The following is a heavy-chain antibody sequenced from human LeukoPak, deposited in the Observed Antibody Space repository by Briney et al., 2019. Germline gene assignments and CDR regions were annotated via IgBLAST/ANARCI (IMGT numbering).Heavy chain of an antibody. Sequence: PSETLSLTCTVSGGSISSGGYYWSWMRQHPGKGLEWIGYIYYFGNTYYNPSLKSRVTISVDTSKNQFSLKLSSVTAADTAVYYCASRSGKGLKQDWFDPWGQGTLVTVSS. CDR2: IYYFGNT. V-gene: IGHV4-31*03. D-gene: IGHD3-10*01. CDR1: GGSISSGGYY. CDR3: ASRSGKGLKQDWFDP. J-gene: IGHJ5*02.